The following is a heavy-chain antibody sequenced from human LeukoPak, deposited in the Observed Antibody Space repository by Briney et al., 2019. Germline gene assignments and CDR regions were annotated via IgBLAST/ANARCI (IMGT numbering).Heavy chain of an antibody. CDR2: IKQDGSEK. J-gene: IGHJ6*03. Sequence: PGGSLRLSCAASGFTFSSYWMSWVRQAPGKGLEWVANIKQDGSEKYCVDSVKGRFTISRDNAKNSLYLQMNSLRAEDTAVYYCARTAVGYDFWSGYFLRQDYYYYYMDVWGKGTTVTVSS. D-gene: IGHD3-3*01. CDR3: ARTAVGYDFWSGYFLRQDYYYYYMDV. CDR1: GFTFSSYW. V-gene: IGHV3-7*01.